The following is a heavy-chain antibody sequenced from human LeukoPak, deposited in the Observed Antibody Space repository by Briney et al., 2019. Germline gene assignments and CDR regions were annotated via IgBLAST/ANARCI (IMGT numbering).Heavy chain of an antibody. CDR3: ARVGLEWELLYWRYFDY. CDR2: IYHSGST. V-gene: IGHV4-38-2*02. D-gene: IGHD1-26*01. Sequence: SETLSLTCTVSGYSISSGYYWGWIRQPPGKGLEWIGSIYHSGSTYYNPSLKSRVTISVDTSKNQFSLKLSSVTAADTALYYCARVGLEWELLYWRYFDYWGQGTLVTVSS. J-gene: IGHJ4*02. CDR1: GYSISSGYY.